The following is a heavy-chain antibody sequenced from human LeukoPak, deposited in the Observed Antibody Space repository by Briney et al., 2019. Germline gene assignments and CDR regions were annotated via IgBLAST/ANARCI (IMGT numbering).Heavy chain of an antibody. J-gene: IGHJ6*04. D-gene: IGHD3-3*01. Sequence: SVKVSCKASGGTFSSYTISWVRQAPGQGLEWMGRIIPILGIANYAQKFQGRVTITADKSTSTAYMELSSLRSEDTAVHYCARDQSQITIFGVVSLDVWGKGTTVTVSS. CDR1: GGTFSSYT. CDR2: IIPILGIA. V-gene: IGHV1-69*04. CDR3: ARDQSQITIFGVVSLDV.